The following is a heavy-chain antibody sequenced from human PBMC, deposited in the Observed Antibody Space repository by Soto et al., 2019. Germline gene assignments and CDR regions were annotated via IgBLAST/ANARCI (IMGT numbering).Heavy chain of an antibody. V-gene: IGHV1-69*06. CDR3: ARDPAAAAGRGVIGSPFDY. D-gene: IGHD3-10*01. J-gene: IGHJ4*02. CDR1: GGTFSSYA. Sequence: QVQLVQSGAEVKKPGSSVKVSCKASGGTFSSYAISWVRQAPGQGLEWMGGIIPIFGTANYAQKFQGRVTITADKSTSTAYMELSSLRSEDTAVYYCARDPAAAAGRGVIGSPFDYWGQGTLVTVSS. CDR2: IIPIFGTA.